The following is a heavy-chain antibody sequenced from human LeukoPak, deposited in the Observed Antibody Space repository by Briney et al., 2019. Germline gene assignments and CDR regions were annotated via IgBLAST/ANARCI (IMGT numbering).Heavy chain of an antibody. D-gene: IGHD4-17*01. CDR1: GFTFSTFA. CDR3: TREDGDLPDAFDI. J-gene: IGHJ3*02. Sequence: GGSLRLSCAASGFTFSTFAMIWVRQPPGKGLEWVSSIFPSGGEIHYADSVRGRFTISRDNSKSTLSLQMNSLKTEDTAVYYCTREDGDLPDAFDIWGQGTMVTVSS. V-gene: IGHV3-23*01. CDR2: IFPSGGEI.